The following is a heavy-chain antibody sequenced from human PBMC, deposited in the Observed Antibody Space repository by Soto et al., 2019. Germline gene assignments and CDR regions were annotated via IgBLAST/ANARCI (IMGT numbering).Heavy chain of an antibody. CDR1: GFTFDDYA. CDR2: ISWNSGSI. CDR3: AKDSSGGYCSSTSCSDYYYYMDV. D-gene: IGHD2-2*01. V-gene: IGHV3-9*01. J-gene: IGHJ6*03. Sequence: EVQLVESGGGLVQPGRSLRLSCAASGFTFDDYAMHWVRQAPGKGLERVSGISWNSGSIGYADSVKGRFTISRDNAKNSLYLQMNSLRAEDTALYYCAKDSSGGYCSSTSCSDYYYYMDVWGKGTTVTVSS.